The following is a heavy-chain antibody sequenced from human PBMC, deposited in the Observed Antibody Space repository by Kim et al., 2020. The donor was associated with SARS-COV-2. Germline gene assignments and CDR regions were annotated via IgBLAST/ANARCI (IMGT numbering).Heavy chain of an antibody. D-gene: IGHD3-3*01. J-gene: IGHJ4*02. V-gene: IGHV4-34*01. CDR2: T. Sequence: TNYNPSLKSRVTISVATSNNQFSLKLSSVTAADTAVYYCARGLIGGPFDYWGQGTLVTVSS. CDR3: ARGLIGGPFDY.